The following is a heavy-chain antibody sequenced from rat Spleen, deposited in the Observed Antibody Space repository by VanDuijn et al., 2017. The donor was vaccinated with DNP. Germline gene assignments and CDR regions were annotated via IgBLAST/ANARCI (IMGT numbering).Heavy chain of an antibody. D-gene: IGHD1-5*01. CDR1: GFSLTTNG. CDR2: MWAGGSI. Sequence: QVQLKESGPGLVQPSQTLSLTCTVSGFSLTTNGVGWVRQPLGKGLVWLGTMWAGGSINYNSAVQSRLSISRDTSKSQVFLKMNSVTNEDTAMYFCARSPAGRYNGWFAYWGQGTLVTVSS. V-gene: IGHV2-72*01. CDR3: ARSPAGRYNGWFAY. J-gene: IGHJ3*01.